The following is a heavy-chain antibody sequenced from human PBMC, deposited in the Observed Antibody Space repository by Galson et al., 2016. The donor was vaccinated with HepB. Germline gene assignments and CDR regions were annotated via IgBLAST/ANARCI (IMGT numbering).Heavy chain of an antibody. J-gene: IGHJ4*02. CDR1: GFSFSSSA. CDR3: ARDGYYYGSGSCGAATY. Sequence: SLRLSCAASGFSFSSSAMHWVRQAPGKGLEWVAVISYHGSNKYYVDSVKGRFTISRDNSKNTLYLQMNSLRVEDTAMYYCARDGYYYGSGSCGAATYWGQGTPVTVSS. D-gene: IGHD3-10*01. V-gene: IGHV3-30*04. CDR2: ISYHGSNK.